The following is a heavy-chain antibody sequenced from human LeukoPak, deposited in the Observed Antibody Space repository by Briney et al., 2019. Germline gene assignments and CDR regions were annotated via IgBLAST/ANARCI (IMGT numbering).Heavy chain of an antibody. CDR3: AKLRLELRASDYGMDV. CDR1: GFTFSSYG. Sequence: GGSLRLSCAASGFTFSSYGMHWGRQAPGKGLEWVAVISYDGSNKYYADSVKGRFTISRDDSKNTLYLQMNSLRAEDTAVYYCAKLRLELRASDYGMDVWGQGTTVTVSS. J-gene: IGHJ6*02. V-gene: IGHV3-30*18. D-gene: IGHD1-7*01. CDR2: ISYDGSNK.